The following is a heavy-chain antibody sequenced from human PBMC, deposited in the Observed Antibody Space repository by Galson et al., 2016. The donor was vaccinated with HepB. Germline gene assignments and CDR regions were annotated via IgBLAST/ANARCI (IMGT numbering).Heavy chain of an antibody. CDR1: GFTFSSYW. Sequence: SLRLSCAASGFTFSSYWMHWVRQAPGKGLVWVSRINSDGNTTNYADSVKGRFTISRDNAKNTLYLQMNSLRAEDTAVYYCAREGYYYDNSFFRRENAFDIWGQGTMVTVS. CDR3: AREGYYYDNSFFRRENAFDI. D-gene: IGHD3-22*01. V-gene: IGHV3-74*01. J-gene: IGHJ3*02. CDR2: INSDGNTT.